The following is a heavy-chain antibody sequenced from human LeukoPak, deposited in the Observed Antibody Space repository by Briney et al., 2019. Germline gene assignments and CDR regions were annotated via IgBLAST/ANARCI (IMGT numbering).Heavy chain of an antibody. D-gene: IGHD5-18*01. CDR1: GGSFSGYY. Sequence: SETLSLTCAVYGGSFSGYYWSWIRQPPGKGLEWIGEINHSGSTNYNPSLKSRVTISVDTSKNQFSLKLSSVTAADTAVYYCARPRSRGYSYGDFDYWGQGTLVTVSS. V-gene: IGHV4-34*01. CDR3: ARPRSRGYSYGDFDY. CDR2: INHSGST. J-gene: IGHJ4*02.